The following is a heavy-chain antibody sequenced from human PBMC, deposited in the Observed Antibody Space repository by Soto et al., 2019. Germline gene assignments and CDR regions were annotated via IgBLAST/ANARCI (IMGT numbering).Heavy chain of an antibody. J-gene: IGHJ4*02. CDR1: GYTFTNNL. CDR3: ASGHCDGDCYLDY. V-gene: IGHV1-3*04. Sequence: GASVKVSCKASGYTFTNNLMHWVRQAPGQRPEWLGWINIGNGYTKCSQRFQGRVAITRDTSARITYMDLSGLRSEDTAVYFCASGHCDGDCYLDYWGQGTLVTVSS. D-gene: IGHD2-21*02. CDR2: INIGNGYT.